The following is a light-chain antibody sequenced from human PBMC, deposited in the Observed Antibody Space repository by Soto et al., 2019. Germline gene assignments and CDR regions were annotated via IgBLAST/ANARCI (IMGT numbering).Light chain of an antibody. Sequence: QSVLTQSPSASASLGASVKLTCTRSSGHSSYAIAWHQQQPEKGPRYLMKLDSDGSHTKGDAIPDRFSGSSSGAERYLTISSLQTEDEADNYCQTWGTGIHVVFGGGTKLTVL. V-gene: IGLV4-69*01. CDR1: SGHSSYA. J-gene: IGLJ2*01. CDR3: QTWGTGIHVV. CDR2: LDSDGSH.